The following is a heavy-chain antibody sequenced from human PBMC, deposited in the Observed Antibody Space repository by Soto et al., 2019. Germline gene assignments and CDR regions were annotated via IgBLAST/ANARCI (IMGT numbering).Heavy chain of an antibody. V-gene: IGHV4-61*08. J-gene: IGHJ5*02. Sequence: SETLSLTCTVSGGSISSGDYYWSWIRQPPGKGLEWIGYIYYSGSTNYNPSLRSRVTMSVDTSQNQFFLRLSSVTAADTAVYYCARDEYYDSNTWFDHWGQGILVTVSS. CDR2: IYYSGST. CDR3: ARDEYYDSNTWFDH. CDR1: GGSISSGDYY. D-gene: IGHD3-22*01.